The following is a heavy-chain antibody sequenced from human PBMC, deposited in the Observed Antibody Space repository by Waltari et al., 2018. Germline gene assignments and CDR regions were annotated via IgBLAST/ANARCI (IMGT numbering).Heavy chain of an antibody. CDR2: IRDEGSNK. Sequence: QVQLVESGGGVVQPGGSLRLSCAASGFTFSSYGMHWVRQAPGKGLEWVAFIRDEGSNKYYADSVKGRLTISRDNSKNTLYLQMNSLRAEDTAVYYCAKDLRFLEWLPAGLDYWGQGTLVTVSS. J-gene: IGHJ4*02. CDR1: GFTFSSYG. V-gene: IGHV3-30*02. CDR3: AKDLRFLEWLPAGLDY. D-gene: IGHD3-3*01.